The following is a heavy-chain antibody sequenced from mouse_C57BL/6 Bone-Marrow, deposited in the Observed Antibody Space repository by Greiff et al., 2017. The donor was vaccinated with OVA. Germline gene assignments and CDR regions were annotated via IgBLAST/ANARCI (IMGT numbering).Heavy chain of an antibody. Sequence: VQLQQPGAELVKPGASVKLSCKASGYTFTSYWMHWVKQRPGQGLEWIGMIHPNSGSTNYNEKFKSKATLTVDKSSSTAYMQLSSLTSEDSAVYYCAREGYYYYYLDYWGQGTTLTVSS. J-gene: IGHJ2*01. CDR1: GYTFTSYW. D-gene: IGHD1-1*01. CDR2: IHPNSGST. V-gene: IGHV1-64*01. CDR3: AREGYYYYYLDY.